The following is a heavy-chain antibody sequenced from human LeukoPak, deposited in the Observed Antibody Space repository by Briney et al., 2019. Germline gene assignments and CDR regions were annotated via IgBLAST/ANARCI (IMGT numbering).Heavy chain of an antibody. V-gene: IGHV1-18*01. Sequence: GASVKVSCKASGYTFTSHGIIWVRQAPGQGLQWMGWISAHNGKTNYAQNLQGRVTMTTDTSTNTVYLELRSLTSDDTAVYYCARAVTTLLLDYWGQGTLVTVSS. J-gene: IGHJ4*02. CDR2: ISAHNGKT. CDR3: ARAVTTLLLDY. CDR1: GYTFTSHG. D-gene: IGHD4-17*01.